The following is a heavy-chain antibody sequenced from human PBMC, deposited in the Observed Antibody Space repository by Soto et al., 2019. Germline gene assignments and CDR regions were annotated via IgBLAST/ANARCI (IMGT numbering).Heavy chain of an antibody. CDR2: IIPILDIP. Sequence: QVQLVQSGAEVKKPGSSVKVSCKASGGTFSRYTFTWVRQAPGQGLEWMGRIIPILDIPNYAQNFQGRVTITADQSTSTAYMELNSLTSDDTSVYYCSTPCTGVLVLGASPPGGDNYGWDVWGQGTTITVSS. CDR1: GGTFSRYT. D-gene: IGHD2-8*01. V-gene: IGHV1-69*02. J-gene: IGHJ6*02. CDR3: STPCTGVLVLGASPPGGDNYGWDV.